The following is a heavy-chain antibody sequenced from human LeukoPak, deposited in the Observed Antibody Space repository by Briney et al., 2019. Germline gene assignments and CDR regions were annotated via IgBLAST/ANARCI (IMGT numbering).Heavy chain of an antibody. J-gene: IGHJ4*02. CDR1: GFTFSSYA. CDR3: AKFGSWYYSPYYFDY. CDR2: ISGSGGST. D-gene: IGHD3-10*01. Sequence: GASLRLSCAASGFTFSSYAMSWVRQAPGKGLEWVSAISGSGGSTYYADSVKGRFAISRDNSKNTLYLQMNSLGAEDTAVYYCAKFGSWYYSPYYFDYWGQGTLVTVSS. V-gene: IGHV3-23*01.